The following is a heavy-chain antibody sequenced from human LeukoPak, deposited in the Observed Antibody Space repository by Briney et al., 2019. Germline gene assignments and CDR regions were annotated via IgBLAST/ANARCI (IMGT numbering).Heavy chain of an antibody. CDR2: IFPSGGEI. Sequence: GGSLRLSCEASGFTFSTFAMIWVRQPPGKGLEWVSSIFPSGGEIHYADSVRGRFTISRDNSKNTLYLQMNSLRAEDTAVYYCAKDRVPLAARPLHFDYWGQGTLVTVSS. CDR1: GFTFSTFA. J-gene: IGHJ4*02. D-gene: IGHD6-6*01. V-gene: IGHV3-23*01. CDR3: AKDRVPLAARPLHFDY.